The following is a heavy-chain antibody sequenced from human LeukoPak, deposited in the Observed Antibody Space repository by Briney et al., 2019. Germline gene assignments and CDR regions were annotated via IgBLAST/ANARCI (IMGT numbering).Heavy chain of an antibody. CDR3: LLIILGGSSQH. Sequence: GGSLRLSCAASGFTFNSYWMHWVRQAPGKGLVWVSRIKSDGQITTYADSAKGRFTTSRDNAKNTFYLQMNSLRVEDAAVYYCLLIILGGSSQHWGQGTLVSVSS. J-gene: IGHJ1*01. V-gene: IGHV3-74*01. CDR2: IKSDGQIT. CDR1: GFTFNSYW. D-gene: IGHD3-3*01.